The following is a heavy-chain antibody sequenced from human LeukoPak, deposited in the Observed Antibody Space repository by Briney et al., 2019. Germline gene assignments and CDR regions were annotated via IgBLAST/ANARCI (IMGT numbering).Heavy chain of an antibody. V-gene: IGHV3-23*01. Sequence: HPGGSLRLSCSPSGFTFSTASLHWVRQAPGRGLAWVSAFDTGFGTYYPDSLKGRFTISRDNSKNTLFLQMNSLRAEDTAVYYCARSSGWWSLDYWGQGTLVTVSS. J-gene: IGHJ4*02. CDR3: ARSSGWWSLDY. CDR2: FDTGFGT. D-gene: IGHD6-19*01. CDR1: GFTFSTAS.